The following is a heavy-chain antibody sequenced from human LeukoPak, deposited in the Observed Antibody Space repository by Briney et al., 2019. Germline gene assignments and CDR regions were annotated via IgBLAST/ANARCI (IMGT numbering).Heavy chain of an antibody. J-gene: IGHJ4*02. V-gene: IGHV4-38-2*02. CDR1: GHSITSGYY. D-gene: IGHD2-15*01. CDR2: IDHSGRT. CDR3: ARGDGCSSGSCYHDY. Sequence: SETLSLTCTVSGHSITSGYYWGWIRQPPGKGLEWIGRIDHSGRTSHNPSLKSRPTIPVDTSKNPFSLNLSSVTAADTALYYCARGDGCSSGSCYHDYWGQGTLVTVSS.